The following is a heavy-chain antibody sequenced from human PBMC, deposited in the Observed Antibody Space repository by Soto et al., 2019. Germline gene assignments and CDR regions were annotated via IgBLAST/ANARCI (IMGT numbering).Heavy chain of an antibody. CDR1: GYTFTGYY. D-gene: IGHD3-16*01. J-gene: IGHJ4*02. CDR2: INPDNGAA. V-gene: IGHV1-2*02. CDR3: ARGEDYRLLFYYLDY. Sequence: WASVKVSCKVSGYTFTGYYLHWARQAPGQGLEWMGWINPDNGAANYAQQFQGRVTMTRDTSISTVYLEFSSLRSDDTAVYFCARGEDYRLLFYYLDYWGQGALVTVSS.